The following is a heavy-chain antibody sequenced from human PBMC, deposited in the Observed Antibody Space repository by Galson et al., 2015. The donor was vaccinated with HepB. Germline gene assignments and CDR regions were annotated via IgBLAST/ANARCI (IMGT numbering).Heavy chain of an antibody. Sequence: SVKVSCKASGGTFSSYAISWVRQAPGQGLEWMGGIIPIFGTANYAQKFQGRVTITADESTSTAYMELSSLRSEDTAVYYCARARTTQYSSSGQLASGYYYGMDVWGQGTTVTVSS. V-gene: IGHV1-69*13. D-gene: IGHD6-6*01. CDR3: ARARTTQYSSSGQLASGYYYGMDV. CDR2: IIPIFGTA. J-gene: IGHJ6*02. CDR1: GGTFSSYA.